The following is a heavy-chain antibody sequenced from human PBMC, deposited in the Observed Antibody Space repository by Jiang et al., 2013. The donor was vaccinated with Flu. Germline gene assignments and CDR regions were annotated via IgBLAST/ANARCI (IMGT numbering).Heavy chain of an antibody. CDR1: GDSVSSNSAA. Sequence: SQTLSLTCAISGDSVSSNSAAWNWIRQSPSRGLEWLGRTYYRSKWYNDYAVSVKSRITINPDTSKNQFSLQLNSVTPEDTAVYYCARDPLGGIVVVPAANTTGVYYYYYGMDVWGQGTTVTVS. V-gene: IGHV6-1*01. D-gene: IGHD2-2*01. J-gene: IGHJ6*02. CDR2: TYYRSKWYN. CDR3: ARDPLGGIVVVPAANTTGVYYYYYGMDV.